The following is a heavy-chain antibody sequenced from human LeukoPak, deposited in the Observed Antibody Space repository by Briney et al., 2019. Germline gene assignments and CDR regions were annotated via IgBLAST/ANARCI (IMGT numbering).Heavy chain of an antibody. D-gene: IGHD1-1*01. CDR1: GFTFPSYW. J-gene: IGHJ4*02. CDR2: IKQDGSDK. CDR3: ARGETTGPTPGFDY. V-gene: IGHV3-7*01. Sequence: GGSLRLSCAASGFTFPSYWMTWVRQAPGKGLEWVANIKQDGSDKYYVDSVKGRFTISRDNAKNSLYLQMNSLRAEDTTVYYCARGETTGPTPGFDYWGQGTLVTVSS.